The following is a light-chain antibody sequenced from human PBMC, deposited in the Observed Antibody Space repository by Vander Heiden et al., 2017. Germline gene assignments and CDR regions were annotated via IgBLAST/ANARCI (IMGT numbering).Light chain of an antibody. J-gene: IGLJ3*02. CDR2: EGS. CDR3: CSYAGRTTWV. CDR1: SSDVGGYNL. Sequence: QSALPQPASVSGSPGQSITLSCTGTSSDVGGYNLVAWFQHHPGKAPKLIIYEGSRRPSGVANRFSGSKSGNTASLTISGLQAEDEADYFCCSYAGRTTWVFGGGTKVTVL. V-gene: IGLV2-23*01.